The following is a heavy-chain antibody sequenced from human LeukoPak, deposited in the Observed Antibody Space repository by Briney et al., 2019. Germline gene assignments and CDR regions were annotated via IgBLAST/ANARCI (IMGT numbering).Heavy chain of an antibody. J-gene: IGHJ4*02. CDR2: ISSSGSTR. D-gene: IGHD6-19*01. V-gene: IGHV3-48*03. CDR1: GFTFSSYE. Sequence: GGSLRLSCAASGFTFSSYEMNWVRQAPGKGLEWASYISSSGSTRYYADSVKGRFTISRDNAKNSLYLQMNSLRAEDTAVYYCAREKKEAVATFDYWGQGTLVTVSS. CDR3: AREKKEAVATFDY.